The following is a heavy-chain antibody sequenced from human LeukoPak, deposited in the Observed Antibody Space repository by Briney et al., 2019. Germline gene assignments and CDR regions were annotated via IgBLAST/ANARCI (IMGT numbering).Heavy chain of an antibody. CDR3: ARAGGDLYVDY. J-gene: IGHJ4*02. CDR1: GGSISSYC. CDR2: IYYSGST. V-gene: IGHV4-59*01. Sequence: SETLSLTCTVSGGSISSYCWSWIRQPPGKGLEWIGYIYYSGSTNYNPSLKSRVTISVDTYKNQFSLKLSSVTAADTAVYYCARAGGDLYVDYWGQGTLVTVSS. D-gene: IGHD2/OR15-2a*01.